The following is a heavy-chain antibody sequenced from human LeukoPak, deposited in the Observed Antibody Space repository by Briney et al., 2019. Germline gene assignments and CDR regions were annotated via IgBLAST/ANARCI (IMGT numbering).Heavy chain of an antibody. D-gene: IGHD3-3*01. Sequence: GGSLRLSCAASGFTFSSYAMSWVRQAPGKGLEWVSAISGSGGSTYYADSVKGRFTISRDNSKNTLYLQMNSLRAEDTAVYYCAKGQQTYYDFWSGSLAHYGIDVWGQGTTVTVSS. CDR2: ISGSGGST. J-gene: IGHJ6*02. CDR3: AKGQQTYYDFWSGSLAHYGIDV. CDR1: GFTFSSYA. V-gene: IGHV3-23*01.